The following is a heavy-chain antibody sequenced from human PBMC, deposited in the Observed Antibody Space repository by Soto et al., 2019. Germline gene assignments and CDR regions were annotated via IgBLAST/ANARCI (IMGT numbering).Heavy chain of an antibody. Sequence: QVQLVESGGGVVQPGRSLRLSCAASGFTFSSYGMHWVRQAPGKGLVWVAVISYDGSNKYYADSVKGRFTLSRDNSKNTLYLQMNSLSAEATAVYYCAKDWEDYGDSYCDYWGQGTLVTVSS. J-gene: IGHJ4*02. D-gene: IGHD4-17*01. CDR1: GFTFSSYG. CDR2: ISYDGSNK. V-gene: IGHV3-30*18. CDR3: AKDWEDYGDSYCDY.